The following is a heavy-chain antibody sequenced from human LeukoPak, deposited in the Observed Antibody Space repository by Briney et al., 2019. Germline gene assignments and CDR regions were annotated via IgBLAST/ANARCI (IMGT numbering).Heavy chain of an antibody. J-gene: IGHJ4*02. Sequence: GASVTVSCKASGYTFTSYGISWVRQAPGQGLEWMGWISAYNGNTNYAQKLQGRVTLTTDTSTSTAYMELRSLRSDDTAVYYCARDSIWSPNYGDAADYWGQGTLVTVSS. CDR2: ISAYNGNT. CDR1: GYTFTSYG. D-gene: IGHD4-17*01. V-gene: IGHV1-18*01. CDR3: ARDSIWSPNYGDAADY.